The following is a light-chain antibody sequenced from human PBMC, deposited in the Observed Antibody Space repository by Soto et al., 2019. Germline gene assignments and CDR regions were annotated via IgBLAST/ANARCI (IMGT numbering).Light chain of an antibody. J-gene: IGKJ5*01. CDR3: QHYDSLPIT. CDR1: QSVGTY. CDR2: DAS. Sequence: DTVLTQSPGTLSLSPGERATLSCRASQSVGTYLAWYQQKPGQAPRLLIYDASSRATGIPDRFSGSGFGTDFTLTISRLEPEDFAVFYCQHYDSLPITFGQGTRLEI. V-gene: IGKV3-20*01.